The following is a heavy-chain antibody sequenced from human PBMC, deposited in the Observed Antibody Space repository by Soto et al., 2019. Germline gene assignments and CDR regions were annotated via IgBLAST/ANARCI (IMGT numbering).Heavy chain of an antibody. V-gene: IGHV4-31*03. CDR2: IYYSGST. CDR1: GGSISSGGYY. J-gene: IGHJ6*03. Sequence: SETLSLTCTVSGGSISSGGYYWSWIRQHPGKGLEWIGYIYYSGSTYYNPSLKSRVTISVDTSKNQFSLKLSSVTAADTAVYYCARVSEGEEYSSSSYYYYYMDVWGTGTTVTVSS. D-gene: IGHD6-6*01. CDR3: ARVSEGEEYSSSSYYYYYMDV.